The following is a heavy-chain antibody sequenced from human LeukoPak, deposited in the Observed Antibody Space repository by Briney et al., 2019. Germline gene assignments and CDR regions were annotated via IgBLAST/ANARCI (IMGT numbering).Heavy chain of an antibody. CDR2: TSYSGST. CDR3: ATAEWEYFYFDS. CDR1: GGSVSRGGYY. D-gene: IGHD1-26*01. V-gene: IGHV4-31*03. Sequence: PSETLSLTCTVSGGSVSRGGYYWSWIRQHPGKGLEWIGYTSYSGSTYYNPSLMSRITISVDRSQNQFSLKMRDVTAADTAVYFFATAEWEYFYFDSWGQGALVAVSS. J-gene: IGHJ4*02.